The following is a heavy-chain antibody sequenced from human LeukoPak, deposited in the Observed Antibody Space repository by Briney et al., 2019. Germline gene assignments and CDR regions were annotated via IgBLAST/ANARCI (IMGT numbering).Heavy chain of an antibody. J-gene: IGHJ4*02. CDR3: ARDREGGDDYGEVE. CDR1: GYTFTSYA. CDR2: INTNTGNP. D-gene: IGHD4-17*01. Sequence: GASVKVSCKASGYTFTSYAMNWVRQAPGQGLEWMGWINTNTGNPTYAQGFTGRFVFSLDTSVSTAYLQISSLKAEDTAVYYCARDREGGDDYGEVEWGQGTLVTVSS. V-gene: IGHV7-4-1*02.